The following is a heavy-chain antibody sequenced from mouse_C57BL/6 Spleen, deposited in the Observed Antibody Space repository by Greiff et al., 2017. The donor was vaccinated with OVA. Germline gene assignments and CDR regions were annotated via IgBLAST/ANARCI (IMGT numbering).Heavy chain of an antibody. Sequence: QVQLKQPGAELVKPGASVKLSCKASGYTFTSYWMHWVKQRPGQGLEWIGMIHPNSGSTNYNEKFKSKATLTVDKSSSTAYMQLSSLTSEDSAVYYCAREVIYYGSSPSYYAMDYWGQGTSVTVSS. V-gene: IGHV1-64*01. CDR2: IHPNSGST. D-gene: IGHD1-1*01. J-gene: IGHJ4*01. CDR3: AREVIYYGSSPSYYAMDY. CDR1: GYTFTSYW.